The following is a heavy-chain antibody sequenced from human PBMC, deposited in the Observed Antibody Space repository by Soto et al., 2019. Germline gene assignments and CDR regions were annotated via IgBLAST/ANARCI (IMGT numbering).Heavy chain of an antibody. D-gene: IGHD3-10*01. CDR2: ISSSSSTI. CDR3: ATSSSNFGELSHDFDY. V-gene: IGHV3-48*02. Sequence: PGGSLRLSCAAPGFTFSSYSMNWVRQAPGKGLEWVSYISSSSSTIYYADSVKGRFTISRDNAKNSLYLQMNSPRDEDTAVYYCATSSSNFGELSHDFDYWGQGTLVTVSS. J-gene: IGHJ4*02. CDR1: GFTFSSYS.